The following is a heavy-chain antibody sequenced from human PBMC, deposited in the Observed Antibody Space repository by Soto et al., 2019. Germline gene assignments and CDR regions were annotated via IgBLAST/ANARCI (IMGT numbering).Heavy chain of an antibody. V-gene: IGHV1-58*01. CDR1: GFTFTSSA. CDR3: AAMGVRGYSYGYVDY. D-gene: IGHD5-18*01. Sequence: QMQLVQSGPEVKKPGTSVKVSCKASGFTFTSSAVQWVRQARGQRLEWIGWIVVGSGNTNYAQKFQERVTITRDMSTSTAYMELSSLRSEDTAVYYCAAMGVRGYSYGYVDYWGQGTLVTVSS. CDR2: IVVGSGNT. J-gene: IGHJ4*02.